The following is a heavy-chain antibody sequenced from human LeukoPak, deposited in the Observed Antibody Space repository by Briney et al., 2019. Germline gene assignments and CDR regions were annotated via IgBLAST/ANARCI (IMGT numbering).Heavy chain of an antibody. CDR1: GFTVSSNY. CDR3: ARDRTRYYDSSGYSH. V-gene: IGHV3-53*01. Sequence: GGSLRLSCAASGFTVSSNYMSWVRQAPGKGLEWVSVIYSGGSTYYADSVKGRFTISRDNSKNTLYLQMNSLRAEDTAVYYCARDRTRYYDSSGYSHWGQGTLVTVSS. J-gene: IGHJ4*02. CDR2: IYSGGST. D-gene: IGHD3-22*01.